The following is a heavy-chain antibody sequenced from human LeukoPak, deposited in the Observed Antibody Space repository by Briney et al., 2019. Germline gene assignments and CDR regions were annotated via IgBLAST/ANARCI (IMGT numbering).Heavy chain of an antibody. Sequence: SETLSLACSVSGGSINNYYWSWLRQPPGKGLEWIGYIAYGGSTNYKSSLKSRVTISVDTSKKQLSLKLSSVTAADTAVYYCARDRVGANGHFDYWGQGTLVTVSS. J-gene: IGHJ4*02. V-gene: IGHV4-59*01. CDR1: GGSINNYY. CDR3: ARDRVGANGHFDY. CDR2: IAYGGST. D-gene: IGHD1-26*01.